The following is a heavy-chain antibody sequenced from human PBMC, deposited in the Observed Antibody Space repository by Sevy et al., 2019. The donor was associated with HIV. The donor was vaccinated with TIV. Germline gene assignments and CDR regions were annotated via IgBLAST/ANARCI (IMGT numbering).Heavy chain of an antibody. V-gene: IGHV3-7*03. CDR1: GFRFSGYW. CDR2: INEHGETI. D-gene: IGHD1-1*01. Sequence: GGSLRLSCVASGFRFSGYWMHWVRQAPGKGLEWVANINEHGETIYYVDSVKGRFSISRDNARNSVFLQMNHLTVDDTARYFCARAIGIGAAYWGQGTQVTVSS. CDR3: ARAIGIGAAY. J-gene: IGHJ4*02.